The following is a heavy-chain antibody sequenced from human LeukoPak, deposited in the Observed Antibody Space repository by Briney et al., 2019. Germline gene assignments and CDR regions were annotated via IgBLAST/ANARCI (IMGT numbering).Heavy chain of an antibody. J-gene: IGHJ4*02. CDR2: ISSDGSNK. Sequence: GGSLRLSCAASGFTFSSYSMNWVRQAPGKGLEWVALISSDGSNKYFADSVKGRFTIPRDNSKNTLYLQMNSLRTEDTAVYYCAKDSGKSAGIAVSRAPQDYWGQGTLVTVSS. D-gene: IGHD6-19*01. CDR1: GFTFSSYS. V-gene: IGHV3-30*18. CDR3: AKDSGKSAGIAVSRAPQDY.